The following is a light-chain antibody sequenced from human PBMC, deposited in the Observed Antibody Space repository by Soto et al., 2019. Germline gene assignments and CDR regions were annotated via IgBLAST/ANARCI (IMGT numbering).Light chain of an antibody. V-gene: IGKV1-39*01. CDR3: QPSYGGPLT. Sequence: DIQMTQSPSSLSASVGDRVTITCRASQSISSYLNWYQQKPGKAPKVLIYAASSLQSGVPSRVSGIESVTDFTLSISSLEPEDFAIYYSQPSYGGPLTFGGGTKVESK. CDR2: AAS. CDR1: QSISSY. J-gene: IGKJ4*01.